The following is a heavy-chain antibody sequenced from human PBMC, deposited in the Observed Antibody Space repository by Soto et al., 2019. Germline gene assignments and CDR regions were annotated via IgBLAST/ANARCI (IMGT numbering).Heavy chain of an antibody. CDR2: ISAYNGNT. CDR3: ARDSGYDILTGYPGYYYYGMDV. Sequence: GASVKVSCKASGYTFTSYGISWVRQAPGQGLEWMGWISAYNGNTNYAQKHQGRVTMTTDTSTSTAYMELRSLRSDDTAVHYCARDSGYDILTGYPGYYYYGMDVWGQGTTVTVSS. D-gene: IGHD3-9*01. CDR1: GYTFTSYG. J-gene: IGHJ6*02. V-gene: IGHV1-18*01.